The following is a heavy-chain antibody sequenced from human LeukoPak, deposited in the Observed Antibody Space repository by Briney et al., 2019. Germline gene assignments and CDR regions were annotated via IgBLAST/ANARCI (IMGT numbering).Heavy chain of an antibody. V-gene: IGHV7-4-1*02. CDR1: GYTFTSYA. D-gene: IGHD5-18*01. Sequence: GASVKVSCKASGYTFTSYAMNWVRQAPGQGLEWMGWINTNTGNPSYAQGFFTGRYVFSLDTSACTAYLQINGLKADDTAVYYCGRDPKLGIRGYTYGYIDHWGQGTLLTVAS. CDR3: GRDPKLGIRGYTYGYIDH. J-gene: IGHJ4*02. CDR2: INTNTGNP.